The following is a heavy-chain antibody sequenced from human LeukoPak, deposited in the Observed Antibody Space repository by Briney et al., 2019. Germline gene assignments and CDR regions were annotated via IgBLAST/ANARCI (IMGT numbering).Heavy chain of an antibody. CDR3: AKSTYYYDRSGLCDY. CDR2: ISSSSSYI. J-gene: IGHJ4*02. D-gene: IGHD3-22*01. Sequence: PVGSLRLSCAASGFTFSSYSMNWVRQAPGKGLEWVSSISSSSSYIYYADSVKGRFTISRDNAKNSLYLQMNSLRAEDTAVYYCAKSTYYYDRSGLCDYWGQGTLVTVSS. V-gene: IGHV3-21*01. CDR1: GFTFSSYS.